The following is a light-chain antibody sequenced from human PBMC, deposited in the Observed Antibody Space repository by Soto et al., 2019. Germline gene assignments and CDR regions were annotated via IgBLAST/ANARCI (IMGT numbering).Light chain of an antibody. V-gene: IGKV1-5*01. CDR2: DAS. CDR1: QSISTW. Sequence: DIQMTQSPSTLSASVGDRVTITCRASQSISTWLAWYQQEPGKAPKLLIYDASSLESGVPSRFSGSGSGTDFTLTISGLQPNDFATYHCQQYNTYSRTFGQGTKVDI. J-gene: IGKJ1*01. CDR3: QQYNTYSRT.